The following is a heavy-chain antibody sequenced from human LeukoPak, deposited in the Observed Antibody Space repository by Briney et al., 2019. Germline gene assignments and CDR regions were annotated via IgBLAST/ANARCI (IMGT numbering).Heavy chain of an antibody. V-gene: IGHV4-61*02. Sequence: PSQTLSLTCTVSSGSISSGSYYWSWIRQPAGKGLEWIGRIYTSGSNNYNPSLKSRVTISVDTSKNQFSLKLSSVTAADTAVYYCAREPIVGATMYNDAFHIWGQGTMVTVSS. D-gene: IGHD1-26*01. J-gene: IGHJ3*02. CDR1: SGSISSGSYY. CDR3: AREPIVGATMYNDAFHI. CDR2: IYTSGSN.